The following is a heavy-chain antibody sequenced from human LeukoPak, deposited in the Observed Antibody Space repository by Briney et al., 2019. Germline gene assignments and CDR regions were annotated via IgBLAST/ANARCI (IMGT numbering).Heavy chain of an antibody. CDR3: ARDLTGPYDH. V-gene: IGHV3-74*01. CDR1: GFTLNTYW. CDR2: INVEGNYF. J-gene: IGHJ4*02. D-gene: IGHD3-22*01. Sequence: GGSLRLSCAASGFTLNTYWMHWVRQAPGKGLDWVARINVEGNYFDYAESVKGRFTISRDSGKNSLYLQMNSLRAEDTAVYSCARDLTGPYDHWGQGTLVTVSS.